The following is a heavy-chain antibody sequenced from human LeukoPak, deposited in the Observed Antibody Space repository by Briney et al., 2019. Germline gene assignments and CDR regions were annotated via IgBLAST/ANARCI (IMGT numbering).Heavy chain of an antibody. CDR2: INPSGGST. J-gene: IGHJ5*02. CDR3: ARDREVVAAGGQIWFDP. V-gene: IGHV1-46*01. Sequence: GASVKVSCKASGYTFTSYYMHWVRQAPGQGLEWMGIINPSGGSTSYAQKFQGRVTMTRDMSTSTVYMELSSLRSEDTAVYYCARDREVVAAGGQIWFDPWGQGTLVTVSS. CDR1: GYTFTSYY. D-gene: IGHD2-15*01.